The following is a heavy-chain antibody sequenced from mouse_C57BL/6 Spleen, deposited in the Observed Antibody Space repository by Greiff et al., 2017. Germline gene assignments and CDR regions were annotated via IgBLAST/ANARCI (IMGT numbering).Heavy chain of an antibody. D-gene: IGHD4-1*01. Sequence: QVQLQQSGPGLVQPSQSLSITCTVSGFSLTSYGVHWVRQSPGKGLEWLGVIWSGGSTDYNAAFISRLSISKDNSKSQVFFKMNSLQADDTAIYYCAREKSQRGWDVGGYFDYWGQGTTLTVSS. CDR2: IWSGGST. CDR3: AREKSQRGWDVGGYFDY. V-gene: IGHV2-2*01. J-gene: IGHJ2*01. CDR1: GFSLTSYG.